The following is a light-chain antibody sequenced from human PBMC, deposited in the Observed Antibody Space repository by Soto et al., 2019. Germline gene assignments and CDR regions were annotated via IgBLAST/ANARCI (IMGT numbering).Light chain of an antibody. CDR3: QHYNSYSEA. Sequence: DIQMTQSPSTLSASVGDRVTITCRASQTITTWLAWYQQKPGKAPKLLIYDASTLESGVPSRFSGSGFGTEFTLTISSLQPDDFATYYCQHYNSYSEAFGQGTKVDIK. J-gene: IGKJ1*01. CDR2: DAS. V-gene: IGKV1-5*01. CDR1: QTITTW.